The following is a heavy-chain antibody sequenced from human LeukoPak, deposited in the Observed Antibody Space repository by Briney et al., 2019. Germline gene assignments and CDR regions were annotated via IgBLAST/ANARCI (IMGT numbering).Heavy chain of an antibody. Sequence: KSSETLSLTCAVYGESFSGYYWSWIRQPPGKGLEWIGEINHSGNTNYNPSLKSRVSMSVDTSKNQFSLKLSSVTAADTAVYYCARGPTFTIFGVVRAYGMDVWGQGTTVTVSS. J-gene: IGHJ6*02. CDR1: GESFSGYY. D-gene: IGHD3-3*01. CDR3: ARGPTFTIFGVVRAYGMDV. CDR2: INHSGNT. V-gene: IGHV4-34*01.